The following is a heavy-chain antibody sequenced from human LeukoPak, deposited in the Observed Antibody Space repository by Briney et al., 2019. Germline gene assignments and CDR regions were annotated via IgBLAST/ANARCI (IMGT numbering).Heavy chain of an antibody. CDR3: ATGYCSGGSCYSYHY. D-gene: IGHD2-15*01. V-gene: IGHV1-2*02. CDR2: INPNSGGT. J-gene: IGHJ4*02. Sequence: ASVKVSCKASGYTFTGYYMHWVRQAPGQGLEWMGWINPNSGGTNYAQKFQGRVTMTRDTSISTAYMELSRLRSDDTAVYYCATGYCSGGSCYSYHYWGQGTLVTVSS. CDR1: GYTFTGYY.